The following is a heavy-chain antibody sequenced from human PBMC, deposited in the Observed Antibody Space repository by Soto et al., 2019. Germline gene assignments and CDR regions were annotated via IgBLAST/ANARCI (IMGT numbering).Heavy chain of an antibody. J-gene: IGHJ4*02. Sequence: GSLRLSCAASGFTFSSYGMTWVRQAPGKGLEWVPFSSATGAGTYYADSVKGRFTISRDNSKNTLYPQMTSLRADDTAVYYCAKDRRAGGNYGFYSDFWGQGALVTVSS. D-gene: IGHD1-7*01. CDR1: GFTFSSYG. V-gene: IGHV3-23*01. CDR2: SSATGAGT. CDR3: AKDRRAGGNYGFYSDF.